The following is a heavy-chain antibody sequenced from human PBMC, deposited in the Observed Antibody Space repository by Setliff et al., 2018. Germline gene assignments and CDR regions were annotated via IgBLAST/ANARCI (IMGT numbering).Heavy chain of an antibody. CDR1: GGSISSYY. CDR3: ARAGYRAVGNAFDI. Sequence: SETLSLTCTVSGGSISSYYWSWIRQPPGKGLEWIGYIYYSGSTNYNPSLKSRVTISVDTSKNQFSLKLSSVTAADTAVYYCARAGYRAVGNAFDIWGQGTMVTVSS. CDR2: IYYSGST. V-gene: IGHV4-59*12. D-gene: IGHD3-16*02. J-gene: IGHJ3*02.